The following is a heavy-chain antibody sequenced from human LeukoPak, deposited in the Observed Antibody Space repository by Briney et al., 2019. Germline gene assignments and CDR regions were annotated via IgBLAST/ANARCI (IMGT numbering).Heavy chain of an antibody. J-gene: IGHJ5*02. D-gene: IGHD3-22*01. CDR1: GGSMSRYY. CDR2: VYPTGAT. Sequence: PSETLSLTCSVSGGSMSRYYWSWIRQPAGRRLEWIGRVYPTGATNYNPSLRSRVTMSVDTSKNQFSLKLSSVTAADTAVYYCARQGRYYDSSGYYYPNWFDPWGQGTLVTVSS. V-gene: IGHV4-4*07. CDR3: ARQGRYYDSSGYYYPNWFDP.